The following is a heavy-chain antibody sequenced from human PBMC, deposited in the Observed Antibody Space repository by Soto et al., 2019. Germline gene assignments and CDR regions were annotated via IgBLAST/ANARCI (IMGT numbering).Heavy chain of an antibody. D-gene: IGHD2-2*01. CDR3: AIGGIGYCSSTSCLRHYYGMDV. J-gene: IGHJ6*02. CDR2: IDPSDSYT. CDR1: GYSFTSYW. V-gene: IGHV5-10-1*01. Sequence: ESLKISCKGSGYSFTSYWISWVRQMPGKGLEWMGRIDPSDSYTNYSPSFQGHVTISADKSISTAYLQWSSLKASDTAMYYCAIGGIGYCSSTSCLRHYYGMDVWGQGTTVTVSS.